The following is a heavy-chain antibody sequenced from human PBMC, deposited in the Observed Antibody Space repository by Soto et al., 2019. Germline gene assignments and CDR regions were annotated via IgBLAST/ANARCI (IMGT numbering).Heavy chain of an antibody. CDR3: AXXXXGXXXRPDX. CDR1: GFTISPFA. V-gene: IGHV3-23*01. Sequence: EVQLLESGGGLIQPGESLRLSCVASGFTISPFAMSWVRQPPGKGLEWVSGISASSDYTFYADSVRGRFTVSRDNSKNTVSLQXNNXRVEXTALYXXAXXXXGXXXRPDXWGLGTLVTVSS. J-gene: IGHJ5*02. CDR2: ISASSDYT.